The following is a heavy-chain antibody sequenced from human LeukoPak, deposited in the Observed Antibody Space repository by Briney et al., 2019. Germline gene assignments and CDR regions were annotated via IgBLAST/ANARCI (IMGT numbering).Heavy chain of an antibody. CDR1: GFTLSSYE. CDR3: ARDFIAAAVLRPYYFDY. D-gene: IGHD6-13*01. V-gene: IGHV3-48*03. CDR2: ISSGSTI. Sequence: GSLRLSCAASGFTLSSYEMNWVRQAPGKGLEWVSYISSGSTIYYADSVKGRFTISRDNAKNSLYLQMNSLRAEDTAVYYCARDFIAAAVLRPYYFDYWGQGTLVTVSS. J-gene: IGHJ4*02.